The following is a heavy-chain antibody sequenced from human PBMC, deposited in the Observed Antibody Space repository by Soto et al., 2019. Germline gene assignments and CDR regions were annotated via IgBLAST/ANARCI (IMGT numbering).Heavy chain of an antibody. CDR3: ARAVDVRSNIAAASFDY. CDR2: INPNSGGT. Sequence: QVQLVQSGAEVKKPGASVKVSCKASGYTFTGYYMHWVRQAPGQGLEWMGWINPNSGGTNYAQKFQGRVTMTRDTSISTAYMELSRLRSDDTAVYYCARAVDVRSNIAAASFDYWGQGTLVTVSS. D-gene: IGHD6-13*01. V-gene: IGHV1-2*02. J-gene: IGHJ4*02. CDR1: GYTFTGYY.